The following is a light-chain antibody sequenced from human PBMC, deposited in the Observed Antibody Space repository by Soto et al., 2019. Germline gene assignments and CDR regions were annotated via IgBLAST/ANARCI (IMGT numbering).Light chain of an antibody. J-gene: IGLJ2*01. Sequence: NFMLTQPHSVSEAPGKTVTISCTRSSGSIARNYVQWYQQRPGSAPTTLIYEDNERPFGVPDRFSGSIDSSSNSASLTISGLTTEDEADYYCQSYDSINPVVFGGGTKLTVL. V-gene: IGLV6-57*04. CDR1: SGSIARNY. CDR2: EDN. CDR3: QSYDSINPVV.